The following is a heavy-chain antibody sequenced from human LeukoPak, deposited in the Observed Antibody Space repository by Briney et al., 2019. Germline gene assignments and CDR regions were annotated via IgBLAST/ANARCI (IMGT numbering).Heavy chain of an antibody. CDR1: GFTFSSYS. Sequence: GGSLRLSCAASGFTFSSYSMNWVRQAPGKGLEWVSSISSSSSYIYYADSVKGRFTISRDNAMNSLYLQMNSLRAQDTAVYYCARVVVVPAAIYYYGMDVWGQGTTVTVSS. CDR3: ARVVVVPAAIYYYGMDV. CDR2: ISSSSSYI. V-gene: IGHV3-21*01. J-gene: IGHJ6*02. D-gene: IGHD2-2*01.